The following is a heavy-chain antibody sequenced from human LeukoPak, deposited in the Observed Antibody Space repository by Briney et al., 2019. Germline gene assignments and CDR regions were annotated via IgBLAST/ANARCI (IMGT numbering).Heavy chain of an antibody. V-gene: IGHV3-33*01. J-gene: IGHJ4*02. CDR3: ARDHDSSGYYPTALDY. CDR1: GFTFSSYG. D-gene: IGHD3-22*01. CDR2: IWYDGSNK. Sequence: GGSLRLSCAASGFTFSSYGMHWVRQAPGKGLEWVAVIWYDGSNKYYADSVKGRFTISRDNSKNTLYLQMNSLRAEDTAVYYCARDHDSSGYYPTALDYWGQGTLVTVSS.